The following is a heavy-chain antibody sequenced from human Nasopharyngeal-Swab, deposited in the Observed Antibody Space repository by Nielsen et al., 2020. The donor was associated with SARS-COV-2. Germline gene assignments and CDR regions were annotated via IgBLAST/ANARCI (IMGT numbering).Heavy chain of an antibody. Sequence: GESLKISCAASGFTFSSYAMSWVRQPPGKGLEWVSAINGSGGSTYYADSVKGRFTISRDTSKNTLYLQMNSLRAEDTAVYYCAKDLKPYDYEAFDIWGQGTMVTVSS. J-gene: IGHJ3*02. V-gene: IGHV3-23*01. CDR3: AKDLKPYDYEAFDI. D-gene: IGHD5-12*01. CDR1: GFTFSSYA. CDR2: INGSGGST.